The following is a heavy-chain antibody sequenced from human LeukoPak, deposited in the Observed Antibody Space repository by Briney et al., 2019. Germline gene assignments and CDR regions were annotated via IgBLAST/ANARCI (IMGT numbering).Heavy chain of an antibody. Sequence: SETLSLTCTVSGGSISSSSYYWGWIRQPPGKGLEWIGSIYYSGSTYYNPSLKSRVTISVDTSKNQFSLKLSSVTAADTAVYYCATRRRSYVDYWGQGTLVTVSS. CDR1: GGSISSSSYY. V-gene: IGHV4-39*01. CDR2: IYYSGST. J-gene: IGHJ4*02. CDR3: ATRRRSYVDY.